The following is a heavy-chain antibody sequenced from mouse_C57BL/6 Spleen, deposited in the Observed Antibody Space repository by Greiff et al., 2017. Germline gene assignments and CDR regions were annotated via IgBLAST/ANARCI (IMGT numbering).Heavy chain of an antibody. J-gene: IGHJ2*01. CDR2: INPSTGGN. D-gene: IGHD1-1*01. CDR1: GYSFTGYY. V-gene: IGHV1-42*01. CDR3: ARYGYYGLDY. Sequence: EVKLQQSGPELVKPGASVKISCKASGYSFTGYYMNWVKQSPEKSLEWIGKINPSTGGNTYNQKFKAKATLTVDKSSSTAFMQLKILTSEDSAVYYCARYGYYGLDYWGQGTTLTVSS.